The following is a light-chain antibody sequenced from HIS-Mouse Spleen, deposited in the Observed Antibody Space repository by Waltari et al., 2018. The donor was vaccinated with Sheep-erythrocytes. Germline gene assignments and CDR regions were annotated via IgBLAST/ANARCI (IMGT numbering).Light chain of an antibody. CDR2: QDS. CDR3: QAWDSSTWV. CDR1: TPWEQY. V-gene: IGLV3-1*01. Sequence: SYELTQPPSVSVSPGQTASISCPGDTPWEQYACLYQQKPGQSPVLVIYQDSKRPSGIPERFSGSNSGNTATLTISGTQAMDEADYYCQAWDSSTWVFGGGTKLTVL. J-gene: IGLJ3*02.